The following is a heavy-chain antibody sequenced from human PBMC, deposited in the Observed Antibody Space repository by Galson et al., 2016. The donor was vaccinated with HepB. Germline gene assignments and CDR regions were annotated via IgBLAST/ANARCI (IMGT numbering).Heavy chain of an antibody. Sequence: SVKVSCKAFGGSFSANVVSWIRQAPGRGFEWMGGIHPTLHTIDYAPNFRGRVTITADGSTDSVFLAISNLRSTDSAVYYRAKGGAQVINTVIRSFYYYHGFDVWGPATTVTVSS. CDR3: AKGGAQVINTVIRSFYYYHGFDV. CDR1: GGSFSANV. V-gene: IGHV1-69*13. D-gene: IGHD3-16*01. CDR2: IHPTLHTI. J-gene: IGHJ6*02.